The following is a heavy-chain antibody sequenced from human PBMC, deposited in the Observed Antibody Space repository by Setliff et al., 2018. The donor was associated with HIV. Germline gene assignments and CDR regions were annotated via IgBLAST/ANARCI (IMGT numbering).Heavy chain of an antibody. J-gene: IGHJ6*02. V-gene: IGHV4-61*08. CDR2: IHSSGST. CDR3: ARASELGLNYHYGMDV. Sequence: PSETLSLTCTVSGGTIASGGHYWSWIRQHPGKGLECIGNIHSSGSTNYNPSLKSRVTISVDTSKNQFSLKLTSVTAADTAVYYCARASELGLNYHYGMDVWGQGTTVTVSS. CDR1: GGTIASGGHY. D-gene: IGHD1-26*01.